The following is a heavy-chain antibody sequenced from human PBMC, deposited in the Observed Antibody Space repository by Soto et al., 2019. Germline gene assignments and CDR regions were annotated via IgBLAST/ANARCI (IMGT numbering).Heavy chain of an antibody. D-gene: IGHD4-4*01. CDR3: ARDVQLTYNWFDS. J-gene: IGHJ5*01. Sequence: QVQLVQSGAEVKKPGSSVKVSCKASGGTFSSYTISWVRQAPGQGLEWMGRIIPILGIANYAQKFQGRVTITADKSTSTAYMELSSLRSEDTAVYYCARDVQLTYNWFDSWGQGTLVTVSS. CDR1: GGTFSSYT. V-gene: IGHV1-69*08. CDR2: IIPILGIA.